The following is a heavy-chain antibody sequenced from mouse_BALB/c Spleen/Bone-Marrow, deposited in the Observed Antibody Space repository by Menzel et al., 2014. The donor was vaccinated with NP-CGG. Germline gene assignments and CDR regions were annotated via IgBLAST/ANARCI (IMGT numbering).Heavy chain of an antibody. CDR3: AREDYGNSYAMDY. CDR2: IDPANGNT. Sequence: VQLQQSGAELVQPGASVKLSCTASGFNIKDTYMHWVKQRPEQGLDWIGRIDPANGNTKYDPKFQGKATITADTSSNAAYLQLSSLTSEDTAVYYCAREDYGNSYAMDYLGQAASIAVSS. J-gene: IGHJ4*01. CDR1: GFNIKDTY. V-gene: IGHV14-3*02. D-gene: IGHD2-1*01.